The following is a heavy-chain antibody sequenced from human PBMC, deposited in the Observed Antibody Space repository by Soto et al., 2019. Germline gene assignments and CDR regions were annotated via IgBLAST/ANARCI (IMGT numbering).Heavy chain of an antibody. J-gene: IGHJ5*02. CDR3: AKDLRAGWTCQLIS. Sequence: QVQLVESGGGVVQPGRSLRLSCAASGFTFSPSGMHWVRQAPGKGLEWVAVILHDGNNKYYADSVKGRFTVSRDNSKNTLYLQMNSLRFEDTAVYFCAKDLRAGWTCQLISWGQGTLVTVSS. V-gene: IGHV3-30*18. D-gene: IGHD2-15*01. CDR1: GFTFSPSG. CDR2: ILHDGNNK.